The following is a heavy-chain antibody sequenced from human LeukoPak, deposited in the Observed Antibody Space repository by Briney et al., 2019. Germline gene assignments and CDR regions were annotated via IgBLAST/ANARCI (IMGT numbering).Heavy chain of an antibody. CDR2: IKEDGSEK. V-gene: IGHV3-7*01. J-gene: IGHJ4*02. CDR1: GLTFSSSW. CDR3: ATDVGAD. Sequence: GGSLRLSCAASGLTFSSSWMTWVRQTPGKGLEWVANIKEDGSEKYYVNSVKGRFTISRDNAKNSLYLQMNSLRAEDTALYYCATDVGADWGQGTLVTVSS.